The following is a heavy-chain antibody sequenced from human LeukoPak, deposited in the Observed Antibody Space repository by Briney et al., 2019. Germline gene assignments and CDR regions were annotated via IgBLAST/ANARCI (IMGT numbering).Heavy chain of an antibody. D-gene: IGHD3-3*01. Sequence: GGSLRLSCAASGFTFSSYSMNWVRQAPGKGLEWASSISSSSSTIYYADSVKGRFTISRDNAKNSLYLQMNSLRAEDTAVYYCARTTGDFWSGYYFGDWGQGTLVTVSS. CDR2: ISSSSSTI. CDR1: GFTFSSYS. J-gene: IGHJ4*02. V-gene: IGHV3-48*01. CDR3: ARTTGDFWSGYYFGD.